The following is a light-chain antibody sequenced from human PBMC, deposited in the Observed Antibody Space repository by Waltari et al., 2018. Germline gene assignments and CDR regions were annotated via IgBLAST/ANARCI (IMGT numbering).Light chain of an antibody. CDR2: STT. J-gene: IGLJ3*02. CDR3: VLYVGGGSWV. V-gene: IGLV8-61*01. Sequence: QTVVTQEPSFSVSPGGTVTLTCGLSSGSVSYNYYPIWFQQTPGQAQLTLICSTTTRSSGVSDRFSGSILGNRAALTITGAQANDESDYYCVLYVGGGSWVFGGGTKLTVL. CDR1: SGSVSYNYY.